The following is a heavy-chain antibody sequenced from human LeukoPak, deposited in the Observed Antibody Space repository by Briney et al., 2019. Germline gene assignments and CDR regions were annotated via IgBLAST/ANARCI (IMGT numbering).Heavy chain of an antibody. CDR1: GGSISSSNW. D-gene: IGHD6-13*01. J-gene: IGHJ4*02. CDR3: ARRYSSSWYVSYFDY. Sequence: SGTLSLTCAVSGGSISSSNWWSWVRQPPGKGLEWIGEIYHSGSTNYNPSLKSRVTISVDKSKNQFSLKLSSVTAADTAVYYCARRYSSSWYVSYFDYWGQGTLVTVSS. V-gene: IGHV4-4*02. CDR2: IYHSGST.